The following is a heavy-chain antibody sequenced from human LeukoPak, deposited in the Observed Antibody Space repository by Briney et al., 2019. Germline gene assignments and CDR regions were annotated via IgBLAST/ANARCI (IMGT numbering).Heavy chain of an antibody. J-gene: IGHJ6*03. CDR2: ISWNSGSI. D-gene: IGHD3-16*02. CDR1: GFTFDDYA. Sequence: GGSLRLSCAASGFTFDDYAMHWVRQAPGKGLEWVSGISWNSGSIGYADSVKGRFTISRDNAKNSLYLQMNSLRAEDTAVFYCAKDGVILAPGIYWYMDVWGRGTTVTVSS. V-gene: IGHV3-9*01. CDR3: AKDGVILAPGIYWYMDV.